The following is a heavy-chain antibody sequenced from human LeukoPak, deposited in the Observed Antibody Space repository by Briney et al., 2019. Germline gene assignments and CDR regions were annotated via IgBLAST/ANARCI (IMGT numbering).Heavy chain of an antibody. CDR3: SRRIGCSSTSCYTAYYYYYIDV. Sequence: SETLSLTCTVSGSSITSFYWSWIRQPPGKGLEWIGYIFCGGRTNYNPSLKSRVTISVDTSKNQLSLKLTSLTAADTAVYYCSRRIGCSSTSCYTAYYYYYIDVWGKRTTVSLSS. CDR1: GSSITSFY. CDR2: IFCGGRT. V-gene: IGHV4-59*08. J-gene: IGHJ6*03. D-gene: IGHD2-2*02.